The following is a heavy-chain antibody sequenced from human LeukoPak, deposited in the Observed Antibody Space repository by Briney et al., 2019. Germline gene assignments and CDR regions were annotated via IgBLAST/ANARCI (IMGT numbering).Heavy chain of an antibody. CDR3: AKVPAPPHYYDSSGYNY. Sequence: GGSLRLSCAASGFTFSSYSMNWVRQAPGKGLEWVSYISSSSSTIYYADSVKGRFTISRDNAKNSLYLQMNSLRAEDTAVYYCAKVPAPPHYYDSSGYNYWGQGTLVTVSS. J-gene: IGHJ4*02. V-gene: IGHV3-48*01. D-gene: IGHD3-22*01. CDR1: GFTFSSYS. CDR2: ISSSSSTI.